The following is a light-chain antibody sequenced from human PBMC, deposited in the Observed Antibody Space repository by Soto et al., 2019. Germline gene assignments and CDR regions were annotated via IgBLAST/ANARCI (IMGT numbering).Light chain of an antibody. V-gene: IGKV3-20*01. Sequence: EIVLTQSPGTLSLSPGERATLSCRASQSVSSSYLAWYQQKPGQAPRLLIYGASSRATGIPDRFSGSGSGTDFTLTISRLEPEDFAVYYCQQYGSSTWTFCQGTKVDIK. CDR2: GAS. CDR1: QSVSSSY. CDR3: QQYGSSTWT. J-gene: IGKJ1*01.